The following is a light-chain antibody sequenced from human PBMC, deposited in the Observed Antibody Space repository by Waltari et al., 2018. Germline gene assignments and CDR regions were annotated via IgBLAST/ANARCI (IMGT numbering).Light chain of an antibody. Sequence: EVVMTQSPGTLSASPGERVSLSCRASQSVLTNLAWYQQKPGQAPRLLIYAASIRATGIPARFGGSGSGTEFTLTISSLQTEDFVVYYCQQYHNWPPFTFGPGTKVDIK. CDR2: AAS. J-gene: IGKJ3*01. V-gene: IGKV3-15*01. CDR1: QSVLTN. CDR3: QQYHNWPPFT.